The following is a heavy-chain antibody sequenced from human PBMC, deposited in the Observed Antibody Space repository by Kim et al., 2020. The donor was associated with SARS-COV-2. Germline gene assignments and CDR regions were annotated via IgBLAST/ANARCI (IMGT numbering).Heavy chain of an antibody. J-gene: IGHJ4*02. CDR3: ARDGQTYSGYAVDY. CDR2: IWYDGSNK. CDR1: GFTFSSYG. D-gene: IGHD5-12*01. V-gene: IGHV3-33*01. Sequence: GGSLRLSCAASGFTFSSYGMHWVRQAPGKGLEWVAVIWYDGSNKYYADSVKGRFTISRDNSKNTLYLQMNSLRAEDTAVYYCARDGQTYSGYAVDYWGQGTLVTVSS.